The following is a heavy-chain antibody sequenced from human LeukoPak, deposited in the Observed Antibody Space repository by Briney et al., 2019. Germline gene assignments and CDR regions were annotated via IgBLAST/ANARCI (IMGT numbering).Heavy chain of an antibody. J-gene: IGHJ4*02. CDR1: GFTFSSYG. D-gene: IGHD2-2*01. CDR3: ARGGPRSTSAVDY. Sequence: GGSLRLSCAASGFTFSSYGMHWVRQAPGKGLEWVAFIRYDGSNKYYADSVKGRFTISRDNSKNTLYLQMNSLRAEDTAVYYCARGGPRSTSAVDYWGQGTLVTVSS. CDR2: IRYDGSNK. V-gene: IGHV3-30*02.